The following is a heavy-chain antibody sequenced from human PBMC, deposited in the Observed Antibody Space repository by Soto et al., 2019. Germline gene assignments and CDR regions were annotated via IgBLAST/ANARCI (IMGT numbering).Heavy chain of an antibody. Sequence: GASVKVSCKASGGTFSSYAISWVRQAPGQGLEWMGGIIPISDTTNYAQKFQGRVTITADEPTSTAYMELSSLRSEDTAVYYCARSQGSSTSLEIYYYYYYGMDVWGQGTTVTVSS. D-gene: IGHD2-2*01. CDR1: GGTFSSYA. CDR3: ARSQGSSTSLEIYYYYYYGMDV. V-gene: IGHV1-69*13. CDR2: IIPISDTT. J-gene: IGHJ6*02.